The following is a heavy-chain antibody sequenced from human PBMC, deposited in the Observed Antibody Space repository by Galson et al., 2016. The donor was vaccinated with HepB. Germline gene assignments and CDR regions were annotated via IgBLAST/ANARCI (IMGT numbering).Heavy chain of an antibody. CDR3: ARDVNWYAFDL. V-gene: IGHV3-7*03. D-gene: IGHD3-16*02. CDR1: GFTFSAYW. CDR2: IKEDGGAK. J-gene: IGHJ3*01. Sequence: SLRLSCAASGFTFSAYWMTWVRQAPGKGLEWVANIKEDGGAKNYVDSVRGRFTIFRDNARNSLYLQLNSLRADDTAVYYCARDVNWYAFDLWGRGTVVTVSS.